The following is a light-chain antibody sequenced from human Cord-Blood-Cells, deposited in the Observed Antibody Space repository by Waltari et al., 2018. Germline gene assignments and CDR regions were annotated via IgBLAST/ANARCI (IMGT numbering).Light chain of an antibody. J-gene: IGLJ3*02. V-gene: IGLV2-23*01. CDR1: SSDVGSYNL. Sequence: QSALTQPASVSGSPGQSITISCTGTSSDVGSYNLVSWYQQPPGKAPKLMIYEGSKRPSGLSNRFSGSKSGNTASLTISGLQAEDEADYDCCSYAGSSTWVFGGGTKLTVL. CDR2: EGS. CDR3: CSYAGSSTWV.